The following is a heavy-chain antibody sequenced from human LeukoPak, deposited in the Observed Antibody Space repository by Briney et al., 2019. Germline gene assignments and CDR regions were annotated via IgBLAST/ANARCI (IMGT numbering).Heavy chain of an antibody. CDR2: IWYDGSNK. CDR3: ARDPASGHSGYDLLVY. D-gene: IGHD5-12*01. V-gene: IGHV3-33*01. J-gene: IGHJ4*02. Sequence: PGGSLRLSCAASGFTFSSYGMHWVRQAPGKGLEWVAVIWYDGSNKYYADSVKGRFTISRDNSKNTLYLQMNSLRAEDTAVYYCARDPASGHSGYDLLVYWGQGTLGTVSA. CDR1: GFTFSSYG.